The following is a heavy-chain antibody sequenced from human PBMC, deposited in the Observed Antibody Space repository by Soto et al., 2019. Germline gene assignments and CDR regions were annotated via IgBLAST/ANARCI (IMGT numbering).Heavy chain of an antibody. CDR1: GFAFNIYA. J-gene: IGHJ4*02. V-gene: IGHV3-30-3*01. CDR2: ISHDGTNR. CDR3: ARSSGVPTPDFDY. D-gene: IGHD3-3*01. Sequence: QVLLVESGGGVVQPGRSLRLSCAASGFAFNIYAIYWVRQAPGKGLEWVAVISHDGTNRYYTDSVRGRFTISRDNSKNTVYLEMDSLRADDTAVYYCARSSGVPTPDFDYWGQGTLVTVSS.